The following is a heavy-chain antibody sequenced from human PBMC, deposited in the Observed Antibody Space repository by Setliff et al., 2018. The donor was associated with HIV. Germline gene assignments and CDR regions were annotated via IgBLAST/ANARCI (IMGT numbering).Heavy chain of an antibody. CDR1: GFNFNHYA. V-gene: IGHV3-9*01. CDR2: ITWNRAII. D-gene: IGHD3-22*01. Sequence: GGSLRLSCTASGFNFNHYAMHWVRQVPGKGLEWVSGITWNRAIIAYMDSVKGRFTISRDNAKNSLYLQMNSLRAEDTAVYHCARGHYFKGVWGQGTTVTVSS. CDR3: ARGHYFKGV. J-gene: IGHJ6*02.